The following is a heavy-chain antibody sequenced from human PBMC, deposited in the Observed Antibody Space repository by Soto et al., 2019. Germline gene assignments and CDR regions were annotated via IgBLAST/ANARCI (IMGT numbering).Heavy chain of an antibody. D-gene: IGHD1-26*01. J-gene: IGHJ6*02. Sequence: LKISCKGSGYSFTSYWIGWVRQMPGKGLEWMGIIYPGDSDTRYSPSFQGQVTISADKSISTAYLQWSSLKASDTAVYYCTTQIGSYTPYYGMDVWGQGTTVTVSS. CDR1: GYSFTSYW. CDR3: TTQIGSYTPYYGMDV. V-gene: IGHV5-51*01. CDR2: IYPGDSDT.